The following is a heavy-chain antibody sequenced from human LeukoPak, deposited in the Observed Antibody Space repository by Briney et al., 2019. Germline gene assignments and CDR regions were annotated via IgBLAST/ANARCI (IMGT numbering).Heavy chain of an antibody. CDR3: ARDRWSYDPQGGFDC. J-gene: IGHJ4*02. CDR1: GFTFSIYW. D-gene: IGHD3-22*01. CDR2: IKQDGSER. V-gene: IGHV3-7*03. Sequence: GGSLRLSCPASGFTFSIYWMSWVRQAPGKGLEWVANIKQDGSERYYVDSVKGRFTLSRDNAKNSLYLQMNSLRAEDTAVYYCARDRWSYDPQGGFDCWGQGTLVTVSS.